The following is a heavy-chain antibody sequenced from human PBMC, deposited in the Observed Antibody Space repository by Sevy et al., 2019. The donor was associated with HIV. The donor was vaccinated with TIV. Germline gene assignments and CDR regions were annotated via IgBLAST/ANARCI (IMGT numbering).Heavy chain of an antibody. Sequence: GGSLRLSCAASGFTFRSFEMNWVRQAPGKGLEWVSYISSSGDTTDYTDSVRGRFTSARDNAKKSLYLQMNSLRGEDTLIYYCAKRGGQYDLGMDVWGQGTTVTVSS. CDR1: GFTFRSFE. D-gene: IGHD3-3*01. V-gene: IGHV3-48*03. CDR3: AKRGGQYDLGMDV. CDR2: ISSSGDTT. J-gene: IGHJ6*02.